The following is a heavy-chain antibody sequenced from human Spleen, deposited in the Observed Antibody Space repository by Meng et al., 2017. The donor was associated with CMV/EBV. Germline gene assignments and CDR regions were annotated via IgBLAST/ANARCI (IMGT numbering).Heavy chain of an antibody. V-gene: IGHV3-11*04. CDR2: IGSISNTI. CDR3: ARVKSGSGYYPNWAFDF. CDR1: FSFSDYY. Sequence: FSFSDYYMNWIRQVPGQGVEGVSYIGSISNTIHYLDSVKCRFTISRDNAKNSLYPQMNNLRADDTAVYYCARVKSGSGYYPNWAFDFWGQGTLVTVSS. J-gene: IGHJ4*02. D-gene: IGHD3-3*01.